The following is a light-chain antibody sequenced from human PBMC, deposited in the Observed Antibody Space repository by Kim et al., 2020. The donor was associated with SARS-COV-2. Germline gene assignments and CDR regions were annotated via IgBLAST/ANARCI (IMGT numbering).Light chain of an antibody. CDR1: SSNIGINT. Sequence: QSVLTQPPSASGTPGQRVTISCSGSSSNIGINTVNWYKQLPGTAPKVLIYSNNQRPSGVPDRFSGSKSGTSASLAISGLQSEDEADYYCAAWDDSLNGWVFGGGTQLTVL. V-gene: IGLV1-44*01. CDR2: SNN. CDR3: AAWDDSLNGWV. J-gene: IGLJ3*02.